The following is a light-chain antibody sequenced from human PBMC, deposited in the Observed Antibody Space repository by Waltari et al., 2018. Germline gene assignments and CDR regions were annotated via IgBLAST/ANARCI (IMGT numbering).Light chain of an antibody. CDR1: SSAVGGYNY. CDR2: EVS. CDR3: SSYTSSSTEV. V-gene: IGLV2-14*01. Sequence: QSALPQPASVSGSPGQSITISCPGTSSAVGGYNYVSWYQQHPGKAPKLMIYEVSNRPSGVSNRFSGSKSGNTASLTISGLQAEDEADYYCSSYTSSSTEVFGGGTKLTVL. J-gene: IGLJ2*01.